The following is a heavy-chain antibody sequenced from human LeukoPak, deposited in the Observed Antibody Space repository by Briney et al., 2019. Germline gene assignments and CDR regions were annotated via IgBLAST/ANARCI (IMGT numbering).Heavy chain of an antibody. J-gene: IGHJ4*02. CDR1: GFTVSSNY. V-gene: IGHV3-66*01. CDR2: IYSGGST. D-gene: IGHD3-10*01. CDR3: ASDPYDYYGSGSVDY. Sequence: GGSLRLSCAASGFTVSSNYMSWVRQAPGKGLEWVSVIYSGGSTYYADSVKGRFTISRDNSKNTLYLQMNSLRAEDTAVYYCASDPYDYYGSGSVDYWGQGTLVTVSS.